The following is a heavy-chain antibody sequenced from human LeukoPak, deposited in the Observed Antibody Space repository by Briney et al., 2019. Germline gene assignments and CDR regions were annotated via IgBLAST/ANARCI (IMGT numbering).Heavy chain of an antibody. CDR1: GYSFTSYW. Sequence: GESLKISCKGSGYSFTSYWIGWVRQMPGKGLEWMGIIYPGDSDTRYSPSFQGQVTISADKSISTAYLQWSSLKASDTAMYYCARLRMVYATHDAFDIWGQGTMVTVSS. V-gene: IGHV5-51*01. CDR2: IYPGDSDT. J-gene: IGHJ3*02. D-gene: IGHD2-8*01. CDR3: ARLRMVYATHDAFDI.